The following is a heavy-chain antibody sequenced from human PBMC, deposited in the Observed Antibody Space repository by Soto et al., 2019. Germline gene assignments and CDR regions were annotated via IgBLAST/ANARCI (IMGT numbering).Heavy chain of an antibody. D-gene: IGHD6-19*01. Sequence: QVQLVQSGAEVKKPGSSVKVSCKASGGTFSSYTISWVRQAPGQGLEWMGRIIPILGIANYAQKFQGRVTITADKSTSTAYMELSSLRSEETAVYYCARDQDDSSGSSPETTFDYWGQGTLVTVSS. J-gene: IGHJ4*02. CDR2: IIPILGIA. CDR1: GGTFSSYT. V-gene: IGHV1-69*08. CDR3: ARDQDDSSGSSPETTFDY.